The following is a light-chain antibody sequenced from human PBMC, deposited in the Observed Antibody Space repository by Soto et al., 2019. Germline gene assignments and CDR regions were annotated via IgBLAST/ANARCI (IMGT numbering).Light chain of an antibody. CDR1: QSISSW. Sequence: DIQMTQSPSTLSASVGDRVTITCRASQSISSWLAWYQQKPGTAPKLLIYKASTLQSGVPSMFSGSGSGTEFTLTISSLQPDDSATYYCQQYNDNWTFGQGTKV. CDR2: KAS. J-gene: IGKJ1*01. CDR3: QQYNDNWT. V-gene: IGKV1-5*03.